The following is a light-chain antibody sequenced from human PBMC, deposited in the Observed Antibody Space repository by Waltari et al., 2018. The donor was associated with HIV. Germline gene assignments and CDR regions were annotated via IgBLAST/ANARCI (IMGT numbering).Light chain of an antibody. CDR3: AAWDDSLSGHVV. Sequence: QPPSASGTPGQRVTISCSGSSSNIGSNYVYWYQQLPGTAPKLLIYRSNQRPSGVPGRFSGSKSGTSASLAISGLRSEDEADYYCAAWDDSLSGHVVFGGGT. CDR2: RSN. V-gene: IGLV1-47*01. CDR1: SSNIGSNY. J-gene: IGLJ2*01.